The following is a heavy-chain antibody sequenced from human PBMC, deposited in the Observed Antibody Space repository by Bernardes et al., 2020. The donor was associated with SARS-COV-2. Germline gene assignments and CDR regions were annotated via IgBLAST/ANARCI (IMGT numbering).Heavy chain of an antibody. Sequence: SETLSLTCTVSGGSISSGAYYWSWLRQHPGKGLEWIGYIYFIGSAYYNPSLKSRVTISRDTSKNQFSLNLSSVTAADTAVYYCAREIRSTSTYTDWGQGTLVTVSS. J-gene: IGHJ4*02. CDR2: IYFIGSA. D-gene: IGHD2-2*02. CDR3: AREIRSTSTYTD. V-gene: IGHV4-31*03. CDR1: GGSISSGAYY.